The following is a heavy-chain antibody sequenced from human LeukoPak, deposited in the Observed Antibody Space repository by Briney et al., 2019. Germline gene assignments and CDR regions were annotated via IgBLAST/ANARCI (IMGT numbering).Heavy chain of an antibody. Sequence: GGSLRLSCAASGFNFSSYWMSWVRQAPGKGLEWVANIKQDGSGKYYVDSVKGRFTISRDNAKNSVHLQMTSLRVEDTAVYYCGRDGNPIDHWGEGPLVIVSS. CDR2: IKQDGSGK. J-gene: IGHJ4*02. V-gene: IGHV3-7*05. CDR3: GRDGNPIDH. D-gene: IGHD1-14*01. CDR1: GFNFSSYW.